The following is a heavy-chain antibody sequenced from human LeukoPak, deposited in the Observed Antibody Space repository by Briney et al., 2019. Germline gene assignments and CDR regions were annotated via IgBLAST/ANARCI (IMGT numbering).Heavy chain of an antibody. J-gene: IGHJ4*02. CDR3: SRGVIVGAAYFDY. V-gene: IGHV3-49*03. CDR1: GFTFGDHG. D-gene: IGHD1-26*01. CDR2: IKTKTYGGTT. Sequence: PGGSLRLSCTTSGFTFGDHGVSWFRQAPGKGPEWISFIKTKTYGGTTEYAASVKGRFTISRDDSTGIAYLQVDSLKPEDTAVYYCSRGVIVGAAYFDYWGQGTLVTVSS.